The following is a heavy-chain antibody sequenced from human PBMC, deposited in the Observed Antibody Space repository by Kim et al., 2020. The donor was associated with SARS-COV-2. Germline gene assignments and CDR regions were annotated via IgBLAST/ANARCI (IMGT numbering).Heavy chain of an antibody. D-gene: IGHD6-13*01. V-gene: IGHV1-18*01. CDR2: ISAYNGNT. CDR3: ARDRRGIAAAGLSGYGMDV. CDR1: GYTFTSYG. Sequence: ASVKVSCKASGYTFTSYGISWVRQAPGQGLEWMGWISAYNGNTNYAQKLQGRVTMTTDTSTSTAYMELRSLRSDDTAVYYCARDRRGIAAAGLSGYGMDVWGQGTTVTVSS. J-gene: IGHJ6*02.